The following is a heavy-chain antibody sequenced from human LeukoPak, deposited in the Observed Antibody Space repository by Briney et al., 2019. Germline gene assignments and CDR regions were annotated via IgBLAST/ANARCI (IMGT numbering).Heavy chain of an antibody. J-gene: IGHJ4*02. D-gene: IGHD6-19*01. CDR3: ATSSGWTGTFDY. V-gene: IGHV3-15*01. Sequence: GGSLRLSCAASGFIFSNAWMAWVRQAPGKGLEWVGRIKSKTDGGTTDYAAPVKGRFTISRDDPKNTLYLQMNSLKTEDTAVYFCATSSGWTGTFDYWGQGTLVTVSS. CDR1: GFIFSNAW. CDR2: IKSKTDGGTT.